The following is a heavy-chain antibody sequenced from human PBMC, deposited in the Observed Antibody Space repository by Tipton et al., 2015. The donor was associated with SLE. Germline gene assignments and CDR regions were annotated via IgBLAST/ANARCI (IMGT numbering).Heavy chain of an antibody. J-gene: IGHJ4*02. V-gene: IGHV3-11*04. D-gene: IGHD1-7*01. CDR2: ISSSGTTI. CDR3: ARDRGNWNYNY. Sequence: SLRLSCTASGSTLSYYYMSWIRQAPGKGLEWVSYISSSGTTIYYADSVKGRFTISRDNVKNSLYLQMNSLRAEDTAVYYCARDRGNWNYNYWGQGTLVTDSS. CDR1: GSTLSYYY.